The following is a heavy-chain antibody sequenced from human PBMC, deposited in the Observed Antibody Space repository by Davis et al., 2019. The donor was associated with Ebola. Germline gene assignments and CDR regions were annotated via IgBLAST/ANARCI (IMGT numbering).Heavy chain of an antibody. CDR1: GGTFSSYA. D-gene: IGHD3-22*01. V-gene: IGHV1-69*06. Sequence: SVKVSCKASGGTFSSYAITWVRQAPGQGLEWVGGIIPQFGTKDYAQKFQGRVTITADRATYTVYLELSSLRSEDTAVYYCARASHYDRDYWGQGTLVTVSS. J-gene: IGHJ4*02. CDR3: ARASHYDRDY. CDR2: IIPQFGTK.